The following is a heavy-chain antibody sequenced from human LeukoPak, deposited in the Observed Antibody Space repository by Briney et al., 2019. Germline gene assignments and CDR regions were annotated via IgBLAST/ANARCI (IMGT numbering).Heavy chain of an antibody. D-gene: IGHD3-10*01. V-gene: IGHV3-21*01. Sequence: PGGSLRPSCAASGFTFSNYNMNWVRQAPGKGLEWVSSISSSSSYIYYADSVKGRFTISRDNAKNSLYLQMNSLRAEDTAVYYCARFGTSSFDYWGQGTLVTVSS. CDR1: GFTFSNYN. J-gene: IGHJ4*02. CDR2: ISSSSSYI. CDR3: ARFGTSSFDY.